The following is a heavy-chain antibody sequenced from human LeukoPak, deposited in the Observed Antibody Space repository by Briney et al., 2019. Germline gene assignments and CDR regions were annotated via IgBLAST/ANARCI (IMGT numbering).Heavy chain of an antibody. CDR3: AKDVSWNWFDP. J-gene: IGHJ5*02. CDR1: GFTFSTYA. Sequence: PGGSLRLSCAASGFTFSTYAMHRVRQAPGKGLEWVAVISYDGSNKYYADSVKGRFTISRDNSKNTLYLQMNTLRAEDTAVYYCAKDVSWNWFDPWGQGTLVTVSS. CDR2: ISYDGSNK. V-gene: IGHV3-30*18.